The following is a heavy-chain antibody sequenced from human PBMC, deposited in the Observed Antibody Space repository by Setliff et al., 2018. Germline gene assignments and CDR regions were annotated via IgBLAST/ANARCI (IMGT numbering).Heavy chain of an antibody. V-gene: IGHV1-2*04. CDR2: INPNSGGT. Sequence: GASVKVSCKASGYTFTGYYMHWVRQAPGQGLEWMGWINPNSGGTNYAQKFQGWVTMTKDTSISTAYMELSRLRSDDTAVYYCARTYYYDSSGSVFDYWGQGTLVTVSS. J-gene: IGHJ4*02. CDR3: ARTYYYDSSGSVFDY. CDR1: GYTFTGYY. D-gene: IGHD3-22*01.